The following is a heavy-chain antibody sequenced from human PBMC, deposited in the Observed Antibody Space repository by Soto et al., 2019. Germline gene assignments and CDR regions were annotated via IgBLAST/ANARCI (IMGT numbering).Heavy chain of an antibody. V-gene: IGHV1-3*01. CDR1: GYTFTSYA. Sequence: ASVKVSCKASGYTFTSYAMHWVRQAPGQRLEWMGWINAGNGNTKYSQKFQGRVTITRDTSASTAYMELSSLRSEDTAVYYCARTRITIFGVAPLGYWGQGTLVTSPQ. CDR3: ARTRITIFGVAPLGY. D-gene: IGHD3-3*01. CDR2: INAGNGNT. J-gene: IGHJ4*02.